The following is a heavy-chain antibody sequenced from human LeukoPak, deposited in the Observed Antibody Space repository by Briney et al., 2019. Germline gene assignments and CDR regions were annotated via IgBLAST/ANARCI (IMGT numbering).Heavy chain of an antibody. Sequence: AETLSLTCTVSVASISSASYYWGWIRQPPGEGLEWIGNIFYSGTTHYNPSLKSRVTISVDTSKSQISLRVRSVYYCARVYEHSYRNWGQGTLVAVSS. CDR3: YRN. CDR2: IFYSGTT. V-gene: IGHV4-39*07. CDR1: VASISSASYY. J-gene: IGHJ4*02. D-gene: IGHD5-18*01.